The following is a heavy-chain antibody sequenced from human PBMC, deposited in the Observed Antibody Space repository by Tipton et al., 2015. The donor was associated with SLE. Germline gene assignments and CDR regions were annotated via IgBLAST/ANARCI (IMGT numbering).Heavy chain of an antibody. CDR1: GFTFSSYE. D-gene: IGHD2-15*01. J-gene: IGHJ6*02. CDR3: ARGEVLLYYGMDV. CDR2: ISSSGSTI. V-gene: IGHV3-48*03. Sequence: SLRLSCAASGFTFSSYEMNWVRQAPGKGLEWVSYISSSGSTIYYADSVKGRFTISRDNAKNSLYLQMNSLRAEDTAVYYCARGEVLLYYGMDVWGQGTTVTVSS.